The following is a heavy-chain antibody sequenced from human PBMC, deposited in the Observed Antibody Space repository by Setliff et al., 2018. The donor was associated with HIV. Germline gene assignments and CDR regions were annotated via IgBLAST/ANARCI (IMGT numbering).Heavy chain of an antibody. CDR1: GDSISSGRYY. V-gene: IGHV4-39*07. J-gene: IGHJ4*02. CDR2: IFYSGST. Sequence: PSETLSLTCAVSGDSISSGRYYWGWIRQPPGKGLEWIGSIFYSGSTYYNPSLKSRVTISVDTSENAFSLKLLSVTAADTAVYYCARMESTRPPRGLDYWGQGALVTVSS. CDR3: ARMESTRPPRGLDY. D-gene: IGHD6-6*01.